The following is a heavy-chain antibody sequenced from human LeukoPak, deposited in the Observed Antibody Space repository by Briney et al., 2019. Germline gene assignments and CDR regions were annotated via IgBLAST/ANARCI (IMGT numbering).Heavy chain of an antibody. CDR1: GGSFSGYY. J-gene: IGHJ4*02. D-gene: IGHD6-19*01. CDR3: ARARDSSGWYSLAFDY. CDR2: INHSGST. V-gene: IGHV4-34*01. Sequence: SETLSLTCAVYGGSFSGYYWSWIRQPPGKGLEWIGEINHSGSTNYNPSLKSRVTISVDTSKNQFSLKLSSVTAADTAVYYCARARDSSGWYSLAFDYWGRGTLVTVSS.